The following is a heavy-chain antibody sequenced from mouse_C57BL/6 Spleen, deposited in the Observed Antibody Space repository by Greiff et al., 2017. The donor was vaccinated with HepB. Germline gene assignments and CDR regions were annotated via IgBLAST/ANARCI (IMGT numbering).Heavy chain of an antibody. CDR2: IDPSDSYT. CDR1: GYTFTSYW. V-gene: IGHV1-59*01. CDR3: ARGYYGSSRDWYFDV. J-gene: IGHJ1*03. D-gene: IGHD1-1*01. Sequence: VQLQQPGAELVRPGTSVKLSCKASGYTFTSYWMHWVKQRPGQGLEWIGVIDPSDSYTNYNQKFKGKATLTVDTSSSTAYMQLSSLTSEDSAVYYCARGYYGSSRDWYFDVWGTGTTVTVSS.